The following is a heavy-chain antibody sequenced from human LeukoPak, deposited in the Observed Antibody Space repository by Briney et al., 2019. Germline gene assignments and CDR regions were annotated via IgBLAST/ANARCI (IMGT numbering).Heavy chain of an antibody. CDR2: INPNSGGT. Sequence: GASVKVSCKASGYTFTGYYMHWVRQAPEQGLEWMGWINPNSGGTNYAQKFQGRVTMTRDTSISTAYMELSRLRSDDTAVYYCAKGHTYYYDSSGYYSPDPFDYWGQGTLVTVSS. CDR3: AKGHTYYYDSSGYYSPDPFDY. CDR1: GYTFTGYY. J-gene: IGHJ4*02. V-gene: IGHV1-2*02. D-gene: IGHD3-22*01.